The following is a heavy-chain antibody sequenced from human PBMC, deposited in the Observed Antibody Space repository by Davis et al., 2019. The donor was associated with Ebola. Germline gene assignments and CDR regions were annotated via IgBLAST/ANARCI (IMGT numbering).Heavy chain of an antibody. V-gene: IGHV4-59*12. CDR1: GGSISSYY. D-gene: IGHD1-26*01. CDR3: ARGGVGTNFDY. J-gene: IGHJ4*02. CDR2: IYYSGST. Sequence: MPSETLSLTCTVSGGSISSYYWSWIRQPPGKGLEWIGYIYYSGSTNYNPSLKSRVTISVDTSKNQFSLKLSSVTAADTAVYYCARGGVGTNFDYWGQGALVTVSS.